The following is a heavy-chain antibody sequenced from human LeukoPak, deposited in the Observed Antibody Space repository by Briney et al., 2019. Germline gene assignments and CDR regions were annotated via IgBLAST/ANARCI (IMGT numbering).Heavy chain of an antibody. D-gene: IGHD3-16*01. CDR3: AKDLLRRAMLNAFDI. J-gene: IGHJ3*02. CDR1: GFTFDDYA. CDR2: ISWNSGSI. Sequence: GMSLRLSCAASGFTFDDYAMHWVRQAPGKGLEWVSGISWNSGSIGYADSVKGRFTISRDNAKNSLYLQMNSLRAEDTALYYCAKDLLRRAMLNAFDIWGQGTMVTVSS. V-gene: IGHV3-9*01.